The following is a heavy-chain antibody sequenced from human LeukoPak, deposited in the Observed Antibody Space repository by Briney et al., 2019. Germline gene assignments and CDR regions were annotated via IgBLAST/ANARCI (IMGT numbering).Heavy chain of an antibody. D-gene: IGHD2-2*01. CDR3: ARGVVVPAAISAPWFDP. CDR2: INHSGST. CDR1: GGSISSSSYY. J-gene: IGHJ5*02. V-gene: IGHV4-39*07. Sequence: SETLSLTCTVSGGSISSSSYYWSWIRQPPGKGLEWIGEINHSGSTNYNPSLKSRVTISVDTSKNQFSLKLSSVTAADTAVYYCARGVVVPAAISAPWFDPWGQGTLVTVSS.